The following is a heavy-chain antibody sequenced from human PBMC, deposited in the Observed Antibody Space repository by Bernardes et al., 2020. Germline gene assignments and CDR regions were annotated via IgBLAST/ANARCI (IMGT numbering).Heavy chain of an antibody. CDR1: GGSISSGGYY. CDR2: IYYSGST. D-gene: IGHD4-17*01. J-gene: IGHJ4*02. CDR3: AREHGEHLDY. V-gene: IGHV4-31*03. Sequence: SETLSLTCTVSGGSISSGGYYWSWIRQHPGKGLEWIGYIYYSGSTYYNPSLKSRVTISVDTSKNQFSLKLSSVTAADTAVYYCAREHGEHLDYWGQGTLVTVSS.